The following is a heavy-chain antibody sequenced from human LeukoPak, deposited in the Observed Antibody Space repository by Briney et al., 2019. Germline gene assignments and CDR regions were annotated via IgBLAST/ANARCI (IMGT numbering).Heavy chain of an antibody. CDR3: ARVRSQGSSPDY. Sequence: PSETLSLTCTVSGGSISSDGYYWSWIRQPPGKGLEWIGYISYSGSTFYNPSLKSRVAISVDMSENYFSLKLSSVTAADSAVYYCARVRSQGSSPDYWGQGTLVTVSS. V-gene: IGHV4-31*03. CDR1: GGSISSDGYY. J-gene: IGHJ4*02. CDR2: ISYSGST.